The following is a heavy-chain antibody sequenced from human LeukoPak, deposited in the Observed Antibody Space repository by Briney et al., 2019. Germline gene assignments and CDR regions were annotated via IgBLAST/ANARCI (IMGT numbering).Heavy chain of an antibody. D-gene: IGHD3-3*01. CDR1: GYTFTSYG. Sequence: ASVKVSCKASGYTFTSYGISWVRQAPGQGLEWMGWISAYNGNTNYAQKFQGRVTITADESTSTAYMELSSLRSEDTAVYYCASRFFSSRRQIYYFDYWGQGTLVTVSS. CDR2: ISAYNGNT. J-gene: IGHJ4*02. V-gene: IGHV1-18*01. CDR3: ASRFFSSRRQIYYFDY.